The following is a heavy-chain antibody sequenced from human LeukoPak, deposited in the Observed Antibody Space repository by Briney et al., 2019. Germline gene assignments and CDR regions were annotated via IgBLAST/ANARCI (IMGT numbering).Heavy chain of an antibody. Sequence: GGSLRLSCAASGFTFRNYWMHWVRQAPGNGLVWVSRINIDGSTRYADSVEGRFTISRDNAKNTLYLQMNSLRAEDTAVYYCARAGGSGWFDPWGQGTLVTVSS. CDR2: INIDGST. CDR3: ARAGGSGWFDP. CDR1: GFTFRNYW. V-gene: IGHV3-74*01. D-gene: IGHD3-10*01. J-gene: IGHJ5*02.